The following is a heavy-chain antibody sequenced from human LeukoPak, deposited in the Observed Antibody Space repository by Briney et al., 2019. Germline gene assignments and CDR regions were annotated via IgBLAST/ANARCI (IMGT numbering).Heavy chain of an antibody. CDR1: GFTFSSYA. V-gene: IGHV3-30*04. CDR3: VREVTSGSFDY. Sequence: GRSLRLSCAASGFTFSSYAMHWVRQAPGRGLEWVTVISYDGSNGYCAGSVKGRFTISRDNSQNTLYVQMSSLRPEDTAVYYCVREVTSGSFDYWGQGTLVTVSS. J-gene: IGHJ4*02. D-gene: IGHD1-26*01. CDR2: ISYDGSNG.